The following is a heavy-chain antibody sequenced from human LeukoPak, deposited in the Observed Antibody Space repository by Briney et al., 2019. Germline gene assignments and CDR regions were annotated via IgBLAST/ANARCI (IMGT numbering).Heavy chain of an antibody. CDR2: IYVSGVNT. Sequence: GRALRLSCAASGFTFSSEPVSWVRPDPGKRLGWVSTIYVSGVNTHYQPPLQGRVTHSSAKSKNQLLLQMNKQRADDTAQCYCSRDVHNLVGGMSHWGQGTLVTVSP. J-gene: IGHJ4*02. CDR3: SRDVHNLVGGMSH. V-gene: IGHV3-23*01. D-gene: IGHD2-21*01. CDR1: GFTFSSEP.